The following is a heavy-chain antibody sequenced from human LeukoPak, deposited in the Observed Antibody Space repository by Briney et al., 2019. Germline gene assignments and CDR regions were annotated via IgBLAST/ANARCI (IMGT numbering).Heavy chain of an antibody. CDR2: ISNDGNTK. J-gene: IGHJ3*02. Sequence: GGSLRLSCAASGFTFNTYAMHWVRQAPGKGLQWMTVISNDGNTKYYADSVKGRFTISRDNSKNTLYLQMNSLRAEDTAVYYCASTYRIRDAFDIWGQGTMVTVSS. CDR1: GFTFNTYA. V-gene: IGHV3-30-3*01. D-gene: IGHD5-18*01. CDR3: ASTYRIRDAFDI.